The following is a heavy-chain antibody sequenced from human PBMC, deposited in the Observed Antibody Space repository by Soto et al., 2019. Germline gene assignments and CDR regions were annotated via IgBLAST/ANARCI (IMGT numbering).Heavy chain of an antibody. Sequence: QITLKESGPTLVKPTQTLTLTCTFSGFSLTTSGVGVGWIRQPPGKALEWLGVIYWDDDKHYSPSLRSRLTITKDTSKNQVVLTMSSVDPVDTAKYYCAHLRIAARNYFDYWGQGALVTISS. J-gene: IGHJ4*02. CDR1: GFSLTTSGVG. D-gene: IGHD6-6*01. CDR2: IYWDDDK. V-gene: IGHV2-5*02. CDR3: AHLRIAARNYFDY.